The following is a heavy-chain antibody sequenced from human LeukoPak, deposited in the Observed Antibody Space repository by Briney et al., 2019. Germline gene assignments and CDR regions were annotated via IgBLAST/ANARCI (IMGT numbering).Heavy chain of an antibody. CDR1: AFSFSTYG. D-gene: IGHD2-2*01. CDR2: IRYDGSRK. J-gene: IGHJ6*04. V-gene: IGHV3-30*02. Sequence: GGSLRLSCAASAFSFSTYGMHWVRQAPGKGLEWVAFIRYDGSRKYYADSVKGRFTISKDNSKNTLYLQMNSLRAEDTAVYYCARAYCSSTSCYMDVWAKGPRSPSPQ. CDR3: ARAYCSSTSCYMDV.